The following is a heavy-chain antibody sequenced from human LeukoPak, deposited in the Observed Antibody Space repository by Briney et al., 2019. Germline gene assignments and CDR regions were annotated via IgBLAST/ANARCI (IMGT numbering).Heavy chain of an antibody. Sequence: PSETLSLTCTVSGGSISSSSYYWGWIRQPPGKGLEWIGSIYYSGSTYYNPSLKSRVTISVDTSKNQFSLKLSSVTAADTAVYYCARAPSEDSYGYAFDYWGQGTLVTVSS. CDR3: ARAPSEDSYGYAFDY. J-gene: IGHJ4*02. V-gene: IGHV4-39*07. CDR2: IYYSGST. CDR1: GGSISSSSYY. D-gene: IGHD5-18*01.